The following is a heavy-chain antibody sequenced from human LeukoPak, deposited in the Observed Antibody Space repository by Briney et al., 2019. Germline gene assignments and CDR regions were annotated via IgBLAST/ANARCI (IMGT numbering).Heavy chain of an antibody. Sequence: PGGSLTLSCAASGFSFSTYAMNWVRQSPGKGLEWLSVMSGSGGATYYADSVKGRFTISRDNSKNTLYLQMNSLRAEDTAVYYCAKDLGIWQLDYWGQGTLVTVSS. D-gene: IGHD6-19*01. CDR3: AKDLGIWQLDY. V-gene: IGHV3-23*01. CDR1: GFSFSTYA. CDR2: MSGSGGAT. J-gene: IGHJ4*02.